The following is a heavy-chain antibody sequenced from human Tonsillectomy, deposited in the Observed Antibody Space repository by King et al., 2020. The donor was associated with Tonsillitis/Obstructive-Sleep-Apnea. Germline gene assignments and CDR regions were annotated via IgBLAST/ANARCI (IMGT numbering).Heavy chain of an antibody. CDR1: GFTVSSNY. CDR3: AREQRSGYDIYYYYMDV. J-gene: IGHJ6*03. CDR2: IYSGGST. V-gene: IGHV3-53*01. Sequence: VQLVESGGGLIQPGGSLRLSCAASGFTVSSNYMSWVRQAPGKGLEWVSVIYSGGSTYYADSVKGRFTISRDNSKNTLYLQMNSLRAEDTAVYYCAREQRSGYDIYYYYMDVWGKGTTVTVSS. D-gene: IGHD5-12*01.